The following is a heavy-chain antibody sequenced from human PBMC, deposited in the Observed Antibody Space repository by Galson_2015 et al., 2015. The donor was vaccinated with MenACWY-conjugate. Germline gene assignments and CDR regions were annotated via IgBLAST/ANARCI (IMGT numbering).Heavy chain of an antibody. CDR3: AEGTAQHCSSTNCYPFDH. CDR1: GFTFSSYA. V-gene: IGHV3-23*01. D-gene: IGHD2-2*01. CDR2: ISGGGTTT. J-gene: IGHJ4*02. Sequence: SLRLSCAASGFTFSSYAMSWVRQAPGKGLEWVSGISGGGTTTDYADSVKGRCTISRDSSKNTLYLQMNSLRAEDTAIYYCAEGTAQHCSSTNCYPFDHWGRGTLVTVSS.